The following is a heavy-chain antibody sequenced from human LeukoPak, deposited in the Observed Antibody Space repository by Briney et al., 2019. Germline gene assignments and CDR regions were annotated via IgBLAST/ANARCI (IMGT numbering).Heavy chain of an antibody. V-gene: IGHV1-18*01. CDR3: ARVGYYYDSSGYSTPYDAFDI. Sequence: ASVKVSCKASGYTFTSYGISWVRQAPGQGLEWMGWISAYNGNTNYAQKLQGRVTMTTDTSTSTAYMELRSLRSDDTAVYYCARVGYYYDSSGYSTPYDAFDIWGQGTMVTVSS. CDR2: ISAYNGNT. J-gene: IGHJ3*02. CDR1: GYTFTSYG. D-gene: IGHD3-22*01.